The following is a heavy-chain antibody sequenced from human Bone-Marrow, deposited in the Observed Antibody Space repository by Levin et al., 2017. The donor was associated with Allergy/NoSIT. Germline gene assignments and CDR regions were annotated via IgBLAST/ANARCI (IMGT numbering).Heavy chain of an antibody. CDR2: ISSTGTS. J-gene: IGHJ5*02. CDR3: ARETVPEINVKRTTYPLDP. CDR1: GDSISISNVY. D-gene: IGHD1/OR15-1a*01. V-gene: IGHV4-39*01. Sequence: SETLSLMCAVSGDSISISNVYWAWIRQSPGGGLDWIGSISSTGTSYYNPSLNSRVTMSVDTSNNQFSLRLTSVTAADTGVYFCARETVPEINVKRTTYPLDPWGRGILVTVSS.